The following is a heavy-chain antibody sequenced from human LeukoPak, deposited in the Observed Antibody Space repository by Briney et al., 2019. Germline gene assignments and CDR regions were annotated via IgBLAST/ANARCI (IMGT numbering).Heavy chain of an antibody. J-gene: IGHJ5*02. CDR3: ARDPRGSLSFDP. D-gene: IGHD6-6*01. CDR1: GYAFTRHY. V-gene: IGHV1-46*01. Sequence: ASVKVSCKASGYAFTRHYMHWVRQAPGQGLECMGLINPSGSSTIYAQKFQGRVTMTRDMSTSTDYMELSSLRSEDTAVYYCARDPRGSLSFDPWGQGTLVTVSS. CDR2: INPSGSST.